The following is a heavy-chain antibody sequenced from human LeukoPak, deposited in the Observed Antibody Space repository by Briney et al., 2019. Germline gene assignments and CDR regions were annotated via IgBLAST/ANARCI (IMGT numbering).Heavy chain of an antibody. Sequence: GGSLRLSCAASGFIFNTYTMHWVRRAPGKGLEYVSTISGDGLRTYYANSVKGRFTVSRDNSKNTLYLQMGSLRTEDMAMYYCARSTYHDYWGQGTLVTVSS. CDR2: ISGDGLRT. D-gene: IGHD2/OR15-2a*01. J-gene: IGHJ4*02. V-gene: IGHV3-64*01. CDR1: GFIFNTYT. CDR3: ARSTYHDY.